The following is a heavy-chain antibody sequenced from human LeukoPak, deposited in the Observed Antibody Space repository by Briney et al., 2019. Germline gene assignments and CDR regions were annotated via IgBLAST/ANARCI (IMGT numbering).Heavy chain of an antibody. D-gene: IGHD5-12*01. Sequence: GSSVKVSCKASGGTFSSYAISWVRQAPGQGLEWMGGIIPIFGTANYAQKFQGRVTITADESTSTAYMELSSLRSEDTAVYYCARGRVGGYDYNYYYYYYMDVWGKGTTVTISS. CDR2: IIPIFGTA. J-gene: IGHJ6*03. V-gene: IGHV1-69*01. CDR1: GGTFSSYA. CDR3: ARGRVGGYDYNYYYYYYMDV.